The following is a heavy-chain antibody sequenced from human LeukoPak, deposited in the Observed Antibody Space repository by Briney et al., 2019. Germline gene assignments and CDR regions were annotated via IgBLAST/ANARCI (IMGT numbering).Heavy chain of an antibody. CDR2: IYYSGST. Sequence: SETLSLTCTVSGGSISSSSYYWGWIRQPPGTGLEWIGSIYYSGSTYYNPSLKSRVTISVDTSKNQFSLKLSSVTAADTAVYYCARPGSTNYYFDYWGQGTLVTVSS. CDR3: ARPGSTNYYFDY. CDR1: GGSISSSSYY. V-gene: IGHV4-39*01. D-gene: IGHD6-13*01. J-gene: IGHJ4*02.